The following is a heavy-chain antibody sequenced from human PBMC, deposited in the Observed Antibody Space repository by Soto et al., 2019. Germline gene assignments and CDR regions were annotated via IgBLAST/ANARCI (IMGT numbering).Heavy chain of an antibody. CDR2: IYDGGRT. CDR3: ARGPSGDKVDS. CDR1: GGSISTVDYW. V-gene: IGHV4-30-4*01. D-gene: IGHD7-27*01. J-gene: IGHJ4*02. Sequence: QVQLQESGPGLVKPSQTLSLTCTVSGGSISTVDYWWSWIRQSPDMGLEWIGHIYDGGRTYNNPPRESRVTMSVDTSKSQLPLTLSSVSAADTAVYYCARGPSGDKVDSWGQGTLVTVSS.